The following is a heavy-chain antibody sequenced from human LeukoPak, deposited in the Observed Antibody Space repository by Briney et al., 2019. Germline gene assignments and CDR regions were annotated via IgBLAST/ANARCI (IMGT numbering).Heavy chain of an antibody. D-gene: IGHD4-11*01. CDR3: AKDKLQLLILDYFDY. CDR1: GFSFRSYG. V-gene: IGHV3-30*18. Sequence: GGSLRLSCAASGFSFRSYGMHWVRQTPGKGLEWVAVISYDGSNKYYAYSVKGRFTISRDNSKNTLYLQMNSLRPEDTAVYYCAKDKLQLLILDYFDYWGQGTLVTVSS. CDR2: ISYDGSNK. J-gene: IGHJ4*02.